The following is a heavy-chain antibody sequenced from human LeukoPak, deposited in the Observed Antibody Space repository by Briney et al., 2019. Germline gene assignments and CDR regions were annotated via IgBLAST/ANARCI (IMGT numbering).Heavy chain of an antibody. CDR1: GGSFSGYY. V-gene: IGHV4-34*01. Sequence: SETLSLTCTVSGGSFSGYYWSWIRQPPGKGLEWIGEINHSGSTNYNPSLKSRVTISVDTSKNQFSLKLSSVTAADTAVYYCARSDKRWLQFWGQGTLVTVSS. CDR2: INHSGST. CDR3: ARSDKRWLQF. J-gene: IGHJ4*02. D-gene: IGHD5-12*01.